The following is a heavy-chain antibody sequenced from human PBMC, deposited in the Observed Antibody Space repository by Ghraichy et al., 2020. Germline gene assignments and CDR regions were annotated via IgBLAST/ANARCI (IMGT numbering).Heavy chain of an antibody. J-gene: IGHJ5*02. V-gene: IGHV4-59*11. CDR2: VSKDGST. D-gene: IGHD3/OR15-3a*01. Sequence: SETLSLTCTVSDASITGHDWSWIRQPPGKRPEWIGYVSKDGSTNYNPSLRSRVTMTLDKSKSQVFLRLTSVTAADTAVYYCSRDNEGTAWGQGVLVTVSS. CDR1: DASITGHD. CDR3: SRDNEGTA.